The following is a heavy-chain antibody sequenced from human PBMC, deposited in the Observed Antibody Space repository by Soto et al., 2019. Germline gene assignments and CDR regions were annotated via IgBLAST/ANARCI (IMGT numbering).Heavy chain of an antibody. J-gene: IGHJ3*02. CDR1: RFTLRNYV. D-gene: IGHD2-21*01. CDR3: ATSGHCGGLRCSSFDM. CDR2: TGGSGAT. V-gene: IGHV3-23*01. Sequence: EVQLLESGGGWVQPGGSLRLSCAASRFTLRNYVVNWVRQAPGKGLQWASTTGGSGATYYPDSVKGRFTISRDNSKNTISLEMITLRAEDTAVYYCATSGHCGGLRCSSFDMWGQGTVVTVSS.